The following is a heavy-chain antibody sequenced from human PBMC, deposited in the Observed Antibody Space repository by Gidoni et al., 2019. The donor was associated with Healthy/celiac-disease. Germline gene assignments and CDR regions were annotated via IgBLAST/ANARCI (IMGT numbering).Heavy chain of an antibody. CDR3: ARGLPAAIPYDY. V-gene: IGHV4-31*03. J-gene: IGHJ4*02. Sequence: QVQLQESGPGLVKPSQTLSLTGTVSGGSISSGGYYWSWIRQHPGKGLEWIGYIYYSGSTYYNPSLKSRVTISVDTSKNQFSLKLSSVTAADTAVYYCARGLPAAIPYDYWGQGTLVTVSS. CDR2: IYYSGST. CDR1: GGSISSGGYY. D-gene: IGHD2-2*01.